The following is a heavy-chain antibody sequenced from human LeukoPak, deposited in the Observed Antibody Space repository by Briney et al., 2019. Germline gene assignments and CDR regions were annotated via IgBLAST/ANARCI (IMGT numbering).Heavy chain of an antibody. Sequence: PSETLSLTRTVSGGSISSSSYYWGWIRQPPGKGLEWIGSIYYSGSTYYNPSLKSRVTISVDTSKNQFSLKLSSVTAADTAVYYCARDGSGNLYYFDYWGQGTLVTVSS. V-gene: IGHV4-39*07. D-gene: IGHD3-10*01. CDR3: ARDGSGNLYYFDY. CDR2: IYYSGST. J-gene: IGHJ4*02. CDR1: GGSISSSSYY.